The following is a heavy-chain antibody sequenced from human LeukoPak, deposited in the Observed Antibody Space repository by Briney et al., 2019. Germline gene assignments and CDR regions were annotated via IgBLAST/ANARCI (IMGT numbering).Heavy chain of an antibody. CDR3: ARPSMVRGVIDFGY. V-gene: IGHV4-39*01. D-gene: IGHD3-10*01. J-gene: IGHJ4*02. Sequence: SETLSLTCTVSGGSISSSSYYWGWIRQPPGKGLEWIGSIYYSGSTYYNPSLKSRVTISVDTSKNQFSLKLSSVTAADTAVYYCARPSMVRGVIDFGYWGQGTLVTVSS. CDR2: IYYSGST. CDR1: GGSISSSSYY.